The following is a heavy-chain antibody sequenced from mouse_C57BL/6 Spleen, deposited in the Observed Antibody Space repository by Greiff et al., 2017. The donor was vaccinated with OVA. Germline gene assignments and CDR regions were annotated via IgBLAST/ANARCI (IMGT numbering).Heavy chain of an antibody. CDR1: GYTFTTYP. V-gene: IGHV1-47*01. CDR2: FHPYNDDT. D-gene: IGHD2-4*01. Sequence: QVHVKQSGAELVKPGASVKMSCKASGYTFTTYPIEWMKQNHGKSLEWIGNFHPYNDDTKYNEKFKGKATLTVEKSSSTVYLELSRLTSDDSAVYYCARGGDYDGAMDYWGQGTSVTVSS. CDR3: ARGGDYDGAMDY. J-gene: IGHJ4*01.